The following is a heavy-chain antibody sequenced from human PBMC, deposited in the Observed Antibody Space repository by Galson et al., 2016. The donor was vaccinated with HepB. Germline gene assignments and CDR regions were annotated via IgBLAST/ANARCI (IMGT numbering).Heavy chain of an antibody. CDR2: INHSGST. CDR3: ARGPYYYESSGYYYYYNGMDV. Sequence: SETLSLTCTVYGGSFTTYYWSWIRQSPGKGLEWIGEINHSGSTNYNPSLRSRVIISVDTSKNQFSLKLTSVTAADTAVYYCARGPYYYESSGYYYYYNGMDVWGQGTTVTVSS. D-gene: IGHD3-22*01. V-gene: IGHV4-34*01. J-gene: IGHJ6*02. CDR1: GGSFTTYY.